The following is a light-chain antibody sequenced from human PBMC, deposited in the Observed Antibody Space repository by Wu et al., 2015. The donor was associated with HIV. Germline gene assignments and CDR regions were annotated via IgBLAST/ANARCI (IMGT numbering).Light chain of an antibody. CDR1: QSVTTN. V-gene: IGKV3-15*01. CDR3: QQYDIWPYT. J-gene: IGKJ2*01. Sequence: VMTQSPATLSVSPGERATLSCRASQSVTTNLAWYQQKPGQAPRLLIYGASTRASGIPATFSGRGSGTEFTLTINTVQSEDFAIYYCQQYDIWPYTFGQGTNLDI. CDR2: GAS.